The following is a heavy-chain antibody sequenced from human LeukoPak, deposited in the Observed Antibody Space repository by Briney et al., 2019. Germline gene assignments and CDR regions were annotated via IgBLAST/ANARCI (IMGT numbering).Heavy chain of an antibody. Sequence: GESLRLSCAASGFTFSSYAMSWVRQAPGKGLEWVSAISGSGGSTYYADSVKGRFTISRDNSKNTLYLQMNSLRAEDTAVYYCAKGAGSYWEMAWFDPWGQGTLVTVSS. CDR3: AKGAGSYWEMAWFDP. J-gene: IGHJ5*02. D-gene: IGHD1-26*01. CDR1: GFTFSSYA. CDR2: ISGSGGST. V-gene: IGHV3-23*01.